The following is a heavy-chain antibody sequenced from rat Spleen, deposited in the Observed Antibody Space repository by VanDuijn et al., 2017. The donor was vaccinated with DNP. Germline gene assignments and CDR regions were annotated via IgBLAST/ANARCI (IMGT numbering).Heavy chain of an antibody. V-gene: IGHV5-25*01. CDR1: GFTFSDYY. Sequence: EVQLVESGGGLVQPGRSLKLSCAASGFTFSDYYMAWVRQAPKKGLEWVAAINTDGGNTYYPDSVKGRFTISRDDAKSTLYLQMNSLRSEDMATYYCARRRYGYGLFDYWGQGVMVTVSS. D-gene: IGHD1-7*01. J-gene: IGHJ2*01. CDR3: ARRRYGYGLFDY. CDR2: INTDGGNT.